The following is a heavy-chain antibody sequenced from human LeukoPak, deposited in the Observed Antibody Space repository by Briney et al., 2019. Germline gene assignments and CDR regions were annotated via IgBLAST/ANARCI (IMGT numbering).Heavy chain of an antibody. V-gene: IGHV3-23*01. Sequence: GGSLRLSCAVPGFTFCRYAMGWVRQAPGKGLEWVSAISGSGTGTYYADSVKGRFTISRDNSKNTLYLHMNSLRAEDTAVYYCAKVATWTYFDYWGQGTLVTVSS. D-gene: IGHD3/OR15-3a*01. CDR2: ISGSGTGT. J-gene: IGHJ4*02. CDR1: GFTFCRYA. CDR3: AKVATWTYFDY.